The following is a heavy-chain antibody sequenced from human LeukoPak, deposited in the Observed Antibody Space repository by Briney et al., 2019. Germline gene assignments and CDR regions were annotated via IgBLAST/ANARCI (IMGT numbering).Heavy chain of an antibody. CDR3: VRGNDYGGPHY. CDR1: GFTFSSYW. CDR2: IDRDGSRI. Sequence: GGSLRLSCAVSGFTFSSYWMHWVRQAPGKGLVWVSRIDRDGSRINYADSAKGRFTISRDNGKNTLFLQMNSLRAEDAAVYYCVRGNDYGGPHYWGQGTLVTVSS. V-gene: IGHV3-74*01. D-gene: IGHD4-23*01. J-gene: IGHJ4*02.